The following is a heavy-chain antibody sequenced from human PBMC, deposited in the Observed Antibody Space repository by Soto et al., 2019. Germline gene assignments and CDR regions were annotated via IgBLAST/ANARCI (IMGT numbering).Heavy chain of an antibody. CDR1: GFTFSSYA. CDR2: ISYDGSNK. CDR3: AREGSDCISTSCYGFDY. D-gene: IGHD2-2*01. J-gene: IGHJ4*02. Sequence: GGSLRLSCAASGFTFSSYAMHWVRQAPGKGLEWVAVISYDGSNKYYADSVKGRFTISRDNSKNTLYLQMNSLRAEDTAVYYCAREGSDCISTSCYGFDYWGQGTLVTVSS. V-gene: IGHV3-30-3*01.